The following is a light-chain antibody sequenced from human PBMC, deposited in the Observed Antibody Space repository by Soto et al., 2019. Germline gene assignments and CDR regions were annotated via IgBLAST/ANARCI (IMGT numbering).Light chain of an antibody. V-gene: IGKV3-20*01. Sequence: EIVLTQSPGTLSLSPGERATLSCKASQSISSSYLAWYQQKPGQAPRLLIYGASSRATAIPDRFSGSRSGTDFTLTISTPEPEDFAVYYCQQYGTSPRAFGQGTKVPSK. CDR2: GAS. CDR1: QSISSSY. CDR3: QQYGTSPRA. J-gene: IGKJ1*01.